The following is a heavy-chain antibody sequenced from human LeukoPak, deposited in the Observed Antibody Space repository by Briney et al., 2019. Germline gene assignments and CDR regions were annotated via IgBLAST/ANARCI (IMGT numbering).Heavy chain of an antibody. J-gene: IGHJ1*01. CDR2: ISGSGGST. Sequence: GGSLRLSCAASGFTFSSYAMSWVRQAPGKGLEWVSAISGSGGSTYYADSVKGRFTISRDNSKNTLYLQMNSLRAEDTAVYYCAKQKGSGWYTEYSQHWGQGTLVTVSS. V-gene: IGHV3-23*01. CDR1: GFTFSSYA. CDR3: AKQKGSGWYTEYSQH. D-gene: IGHD6-19*01.